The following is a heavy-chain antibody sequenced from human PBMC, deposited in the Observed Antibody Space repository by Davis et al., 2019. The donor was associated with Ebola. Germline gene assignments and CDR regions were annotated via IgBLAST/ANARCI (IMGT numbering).Heavy chain of an antibody. V-gene: IGHV1-18*01. CDR2: ISAYNGNT. D-gene: IGHD3-16*02. J-gene: IGHJ6*02. CDR1: GYTFTSYG. CDR3: ARERGIMITFGGVIVNYYYGMDV. Sequence: ASVKVSCKASGYTFTSYGISWVRQAPGQGLEWMGWISAYNGNTNYAQKLQGRVTMTTDTSTSTAYMELRSLRSDDTAVYYCARERGIMITFGGVIVNYYYGMDVWGQGTTVTVSS.